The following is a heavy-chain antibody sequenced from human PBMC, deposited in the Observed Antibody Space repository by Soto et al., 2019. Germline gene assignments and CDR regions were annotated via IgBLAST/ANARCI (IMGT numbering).Heavy chain of an antibody. CDR2: TSYDGSNK. D-gene: IGHD1-26*01. CDR3: ARDGGSYASEGYGMDV. V-gene: IGHV3-30-3*01. Sequence: QVQLVESGGGVVQPGRSLRLSCAASGFTFSSHAMHWVRQAPGKGLEGVAVTSYDGSNKYYADFVKGRFTIARDNSKNTLYLQMNSLRGEDTAVYYCARDGGSYASEGYGMDVWGQGTTVTVSS. CDR1: GFTFSSHA. J-gene: IGHJ6*02.